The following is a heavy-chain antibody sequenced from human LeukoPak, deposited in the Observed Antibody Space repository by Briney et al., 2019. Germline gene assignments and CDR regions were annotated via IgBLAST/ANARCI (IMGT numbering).Heavy chain of an antibody. J-gene: IGHJ5*02. V-gene: IGHV3-74*01. CDR1: GFTFTDYW. D-gene: IGHD1-1*01. CDR2: IKSDGSIT. CDR3: TRDRGIRNWFDP. Sequence: GGPLRLPCAASGFTFTDYWMFWVRLFPGKGLIWVSRIKSDGSITNYADSVKGRFTISRDNAENTLYLQMNSLRAEDTGVYYCTRDRGIRNWFDPWGQGTLVTVSS.